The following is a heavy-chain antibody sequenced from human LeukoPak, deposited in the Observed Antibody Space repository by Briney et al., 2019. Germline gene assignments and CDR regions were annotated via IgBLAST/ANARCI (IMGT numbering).Heavy chain of an antibody. J-gene: IGHJ4*02. CDR2: INPEGSEK. CDR1: GLTFSSSW. V-gene: IGHV3-7*01. D-gene: IGHD5-18*01. Sequence: GGSLRLSCAVSGLTFSSSWMDWVRQAPGKGLERVASINPEGSEKYSADSVKGRFTISRDNAKNSLYLQMDSLRVEDTAFYYCARDLAYSRLDYWGQGMLVTVSS. CDR3: ARDLAYSRLDY.